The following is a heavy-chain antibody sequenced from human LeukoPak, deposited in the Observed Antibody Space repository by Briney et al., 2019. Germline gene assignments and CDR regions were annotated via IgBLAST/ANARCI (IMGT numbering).Heavy chain of an antibody. CDR2: IYYSGST. J-gene: IGHJ6*02. V-gene: IGHV4-61*01. CDR1: GGSVSSGSYY. D-gene: IGHD2-2*01. CDR3: ARSIDCSSTSCYWGYYYGMDV. Sequence: NTSETLSLTCTVSGGSVSSGSYYWSWIRQPPGKELEWIGYIYYSGSTNYNPSLKSRVTISVDTSKNQFSLKLSSVTAADTAVYYCARSIDCSSTSCYWGYYYGMDVWGQGTTVTVSS.